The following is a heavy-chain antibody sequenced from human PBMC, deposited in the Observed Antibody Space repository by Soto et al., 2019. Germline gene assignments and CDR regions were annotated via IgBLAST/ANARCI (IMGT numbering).Heavy chain of an antibody. D-gene: IGHD4-17*01. V-gene: IGHV4-4*07. CDR2: VYTDGTA. CDR3: AKGGFVDGVYMHHVMDV. CDR1: GNSMFNYY. J-gene: IGHJ6*02. Sequence: QVHLQESGPGLVKPSGTLSLICTVSGNSMFNYYWSWIRQPAGKGLEWIGRVYTDGTAIYNPSLKSRVTMSVDMSKNQFSLNVNSVTAADTAVYYCAKGGFVDGVYMHHVMDVWGQGATVIVS.